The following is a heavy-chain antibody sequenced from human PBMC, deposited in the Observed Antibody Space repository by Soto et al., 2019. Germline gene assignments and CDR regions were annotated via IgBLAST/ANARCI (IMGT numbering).Heavy chain of an antibody. J-gene: IGHJ4*02. V-gene: IGHV1-18*01. CDR3: ARGHLSALVLRLGELSALDY. CDR2: ISAYNGNT. D-gene: IGHD3-16*02. Sequence: ASVKVSCKASGYTFTSYGISWVRQAPGQGLEWMGWISAYNGNTNYAQKLQGRVTMTTDTSTSTAYMELRSLRSDDTAVYYCARGHLSALVLRLGELSALDYWGQGTPVTVS. CDR1: GYTFTSYG.